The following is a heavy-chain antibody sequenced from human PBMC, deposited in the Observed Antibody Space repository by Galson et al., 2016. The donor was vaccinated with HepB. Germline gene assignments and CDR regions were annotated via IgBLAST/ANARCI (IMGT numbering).Heavy chain of an antibody. D-gene: IGHD5-12*01. Sequence: ETLSLTCTVSGGSISSSSYYWGWIRQPPGKGLEWIGSICYSGSTYYNPSLKSRVTISVDTSKNQLSLKLSSVTAADTAMYYRARRSDMRSGRTFYYWGQGTLVTVSS. CDR1: GGSISSSSYY. CDR2: ICYSGST. CDR3: ARRSDMRSGRTFYY. J-gene: IGHJ4*02. V-gene: IGHV4-39*01.